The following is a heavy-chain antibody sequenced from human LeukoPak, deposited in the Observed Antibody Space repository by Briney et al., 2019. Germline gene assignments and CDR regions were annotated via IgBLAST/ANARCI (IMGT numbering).Heavy chain of an antibody. V-gene: IGHV3-43*02. D-gene: IGHD3-22*01. Sequence: PGGSLRLSCAASGFTFDDYAMHWARQAPGKGLEWVSLISGDGGSTYYADSVKGRFTISRDNSKNSLYLQMNSLRTEDTALYYCAKGPDYYDSSGTIGQFDYWGQGTLVTVSS. CDR2: ISGDGGST. CDR3: AKGPDYYDSSGTIGQFDY. CDR1: GFTFDDYA. J-gene: IGHJ4*02.